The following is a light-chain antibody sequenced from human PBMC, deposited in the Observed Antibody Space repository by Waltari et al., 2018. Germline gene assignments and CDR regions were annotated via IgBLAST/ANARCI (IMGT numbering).Light chain of an antibody. CDR3: QQYFSRPFS. V-gene: IGKV4-1*01. Sequence: DIVMTQSPDSLAVSLGGRATIHCRSSQSILNVSNKEDCLAWYQRKPGQPPKLLIFWASTRESGVPDRFSGGRSGSDFTLTITSLRPEDVALYFCQQYFSRPFSFGGGTKVEIK. J-gene: IGKJ4*01. CDR1: QSILNVSNKEDC. CDR2: WAS.